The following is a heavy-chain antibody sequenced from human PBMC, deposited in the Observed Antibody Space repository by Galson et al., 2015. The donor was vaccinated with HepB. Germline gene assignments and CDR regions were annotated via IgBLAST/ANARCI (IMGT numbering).Heavy chain of an antibody. CDR3: GRGMAIAAPPASDAFDI. V-gene: IGHV3-74*01. D-gene: IGHD6-13*01. CDR1: GFTFSSYW. Sequence: SLRLSCAASGFTFSSYWMPWVRLTPGKGLVWVSRISSDGSDANYADSVKSRTTITRDNAKNTRYLQMNSMRAEDTAVYYCGRGMAIAAPPASDAFDIWGQVTMVTVSS. CDR2: ISSDGSDA. J-gene: IGHJ3*02.